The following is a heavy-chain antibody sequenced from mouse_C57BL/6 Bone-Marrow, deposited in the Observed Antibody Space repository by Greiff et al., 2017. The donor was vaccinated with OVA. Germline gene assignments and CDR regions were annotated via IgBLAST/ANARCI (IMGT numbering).Heavy chain of an antibody. CDR3: ARGYGYDRYYAMDY. Sequence: EVNLVESGGGLVKPGGSLKLSCAASGFTFSDYGMHWVRQAPEKGLEWVAYISSGSSTIYYADTVKGRFTISRDNAKNTLFLQMTSLRSEDTAMYYCARGYGYDRYYAMDYWGQGTSVTVSS. V-gene: IGHV5-17*01. CDR2: ISSGSSTI. D-gene: IGHD2-2*01. J-gene: IGHJ4*01. CDR1: GFTFSDYG.